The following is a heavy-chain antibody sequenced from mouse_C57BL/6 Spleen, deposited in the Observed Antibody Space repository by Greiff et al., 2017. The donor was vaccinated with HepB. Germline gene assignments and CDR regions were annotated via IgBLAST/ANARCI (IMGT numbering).Heavy chain of an antibody. V-gene: IGHV1-82*01. D-gene: IGHD1-1*01. CDR1: GYAFSSSW. CDR3: ARGRRGRDYFDY. Sequence: VKLMESGPELVKPGASVKISCKASGYAFSSSWMNWVKQRPGKGLEWIGRIYPGDGDTNYNGKFKGKATLTADKSSSTAYMQLSSLTSEDSAVYFCARGRRGRDYFDYWGQGTTLTVSS. J-gene: IGHJ2*01. CDR2: IYPGDGDT.